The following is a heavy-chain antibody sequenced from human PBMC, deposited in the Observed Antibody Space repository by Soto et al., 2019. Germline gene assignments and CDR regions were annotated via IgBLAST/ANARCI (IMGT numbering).Heavy chain of an antibody. Sequence: EVQLVESGGGLVQPGGSLRLSCAASGFTFSSYWMSWVRQAPGKGLEWVANIKQDGSEKYYVDSVKGRFTISRDNAKKSRYLKMNSLRAEDTAVYYCARDPSIVDTAMGLYYYYGMDVWGQGTTVTVSS. CDR3: ARDPSIVDTAMGLYYYYGMDV. V-gene: IGHV3-7*04. D-gene: IGHD5-18*01. CDR1: GFTFSSYW. CDR2: IKQDGSEK. J-gene: IGHJ6*02.